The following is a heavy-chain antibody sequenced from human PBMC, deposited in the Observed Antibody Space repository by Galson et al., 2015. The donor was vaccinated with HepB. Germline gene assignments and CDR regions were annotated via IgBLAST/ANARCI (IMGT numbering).Heavy chain of an antibody. Sequence: QSGAEVKKPGESLKISCKGSGSSFPSYWIGWVRQMPGKGLEWMGIIYPGDSDTRYSPSFQGQVTISADKSISTAYLQWSSLKASDTAMYYCARGPPGIAAAEAEYFQHWGQGTLVTVSS. CDR1: GSSFPSYW. D-gene: IGHD6-13*01. CDR2: IYPGDSDT. V-gene: IGHV5-51*01. CDR3: ARGPPGIAAAEAEYFQH. J-gene: IGHJ1*01.